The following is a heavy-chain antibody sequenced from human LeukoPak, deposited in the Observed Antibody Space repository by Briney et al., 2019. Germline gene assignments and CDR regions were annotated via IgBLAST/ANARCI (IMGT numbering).Heavy chain of an antibody. Sequence: GESLKISCKGSGYSFTSYWIGWVRQVPGKGLEWMGIIYPGDSDTRYSPSFQGQVTISADKSISTAYLQWSSLKASDTAMYYCARQTAVAGYYYYGMDVWGKGTTVTVSS. CDR3: ARQTAVAGYYYYGMDV. D-gene: IGHD6-13*01. CDR1: GYSFTSYW. CDR2: IYPGDSDT. V-gene: IGHV5-51*01. J-gene: IGHJ6*04.